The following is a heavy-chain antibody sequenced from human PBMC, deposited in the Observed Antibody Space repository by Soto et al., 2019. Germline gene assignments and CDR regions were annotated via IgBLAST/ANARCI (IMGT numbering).Heavy chain of an antibody. J-gene: IGHJ6*02. V-gene: IGHV1-69*13. CDR1: GGTFSSYA. CDR2: IIPISGTA. D-gene: IGHD3-3*01. CDR3: ARPLRFLEWLPPLDYYYGMDV. Sequence: SVKVSCKASGGTFSSYAISWVRRAPGQGLEWMGGIIPISGTANYAQKFQGRVTITADESTSTAYMELSSLRSEDTAVYYCARPLRFLEWLPPLDYYYGMDVWGQGTTVTVSS.